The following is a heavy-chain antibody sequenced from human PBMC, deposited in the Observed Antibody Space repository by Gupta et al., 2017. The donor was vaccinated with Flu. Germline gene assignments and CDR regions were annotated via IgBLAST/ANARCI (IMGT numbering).Heavy chain of an antibody. CDR1: GGTFSSYA. V-gene: IGHV1-69*01. J-gene: IGHJ6*02. Sequence: QVQLVQSGAEVKKPGSSVKVSCKASGGTFSSYAISWVRQAPGQGLEWMGGIIPIFGTANYAQKFQGRVTITADESTSTAYMELSSLRSEETAVYYCATKRGLRDCAGYYYGMDVWGQGTTVTVSS. D-gene: IGHD4-17*01. CDR2: IIPIFGTA. CDR3: ATKRGLRDCAGYYYGMDV.